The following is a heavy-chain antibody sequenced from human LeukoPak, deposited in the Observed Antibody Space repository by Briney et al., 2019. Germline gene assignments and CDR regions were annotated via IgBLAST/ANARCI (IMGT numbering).Heavy chain of an antibody. V-gene: IGHV4-34*01. CDR1: GGSFSGYY. J-gene: IGHJ4*02. CDR3: ASSGRELSLSGRLFDY. D-gene: IGHD3-16*02. Sequence: SETLSLTCAVYGGSFSGYYWSWIRQLPGKGLEWIGEINHSGSTNYNPSLKSRVTISVDTSKNQFSLKLSSVTAADTAVYYCASSGRELSLSGRLFDYWGQGTLVTVSS. CDR2: INHSGST.